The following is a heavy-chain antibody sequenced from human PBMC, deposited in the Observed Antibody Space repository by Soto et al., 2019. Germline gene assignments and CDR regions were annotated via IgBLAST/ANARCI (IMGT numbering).Heavy chain of an antibody. CDR3: ARSGLVGATFYATGMEV. CDR1: GGTFSSYA. Sequence: SVKVSCKASGGTFSSYAISWVRQAPGQGLEWMGGIIPIFGAASYAQKFQGRVTITADESTSTAYMELSSLRSEDTAVYYCARSGLVGATFYATGMEVWGQGTTVTVSS. V-gene: IGHV1-69*13. J-gene: IGHJ6*02. D-gene: IGHD1-26*01. CDR2: IIPIFGAA.